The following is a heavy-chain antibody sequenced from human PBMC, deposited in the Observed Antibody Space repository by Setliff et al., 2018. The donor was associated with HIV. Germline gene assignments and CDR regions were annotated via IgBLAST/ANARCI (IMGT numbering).Heavy chain of an antibody. V-gene: IGHV4-34*01. CDR3: AISIVGVTSEMY. J-gene: IGHJ4*02. Sequence: TSETPSLTCSVSGVPLSDYYWNWIRQSPGKGLEWIVEVNHNGNINYNPSLKSRVTASVDTSKTQYSLKMISVTAADTAMYYCAISIVGVTSEMYWAQGTLVTVSS. CDR2: VNHNGNI. CDR1: GVPLSDYY. D-gene: IGHD2-21*02.